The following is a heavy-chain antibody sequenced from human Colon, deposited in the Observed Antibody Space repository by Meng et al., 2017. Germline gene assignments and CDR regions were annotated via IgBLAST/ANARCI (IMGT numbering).Heavy chain of an antibody. CDR3: ATDLYGVKDFDD. D-gene: IGHD3-3*01. CDR1: GFVFSDYE. V-gene: IGHV3-48*03. Sequence: GGSLRLSCAASGFVFSDYEFNWVRQAPGKGLEWISYITSRGDIALYADSVKGRFTISRDSAKNSLYLQMNSLGAEDTAVYFCATDLYGVKDFDDWGQGTLVTVSS. CDR2: ITSRGDIA. J-gene: IGHJ4*02.